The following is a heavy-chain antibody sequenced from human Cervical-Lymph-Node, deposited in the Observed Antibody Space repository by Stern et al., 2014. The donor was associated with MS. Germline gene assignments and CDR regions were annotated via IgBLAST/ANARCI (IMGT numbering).Heavy chain of an antibody. J-gene: IGHJ6*02. CDR2: ISYDGSNK. CDR3: AKDVDSGYDFGRYYGMDV. CDR1: GFTFSSYG. D-gene: IGHD5-12*01. Sequence: VQLVESGGGVVQPGRSLRLSCAASGFTFSSYGMYWVRQAPGKGLEWVAVISYDGSNKYYADSEKGRFTISRDNSKNTLYLQMNSLRAEDTAVYYCAKDVDSGYDFGRYYGMDVWGQGTTVTVSS. V-gene: IGHV3-30*18.